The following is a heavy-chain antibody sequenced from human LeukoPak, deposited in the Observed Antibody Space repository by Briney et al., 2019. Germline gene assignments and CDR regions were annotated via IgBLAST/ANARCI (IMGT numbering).Heavy chain of an antibody. V-gene: IGHV4-39*01. CDR3: ASDFGDHTSRWYWFDP. Sequence: SETLSLTCTVSGGSISRSGYYWGWIRQPPGKGLEWIGSIYYTGNTYYNPSLKSRVTISVDMSKNQFSLKLTSATAADTAVYSWASDFGDHTSRWYWFDPWGQRTLVTVSS. D-gene: IGHD3-16*01. J-gene: IGHJ5*02. CDR1: GGSISRSGYY. CDR2: IYYTGNT.